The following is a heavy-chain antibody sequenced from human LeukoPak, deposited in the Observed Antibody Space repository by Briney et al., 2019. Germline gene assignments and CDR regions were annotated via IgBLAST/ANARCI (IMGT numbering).Heavy chain of an antibody. CDR3: ARQYSSGWPWFDP. Sequence: PSETLSLTCTVSGGSIRSGEYYWGWSRQPPGKGLEWIGSIPYSGSTYYNASLKSRVTISVDTSKNQLSLKLTSVTAADAAMYYCARQYSSGWPWFDPWGQGTQVTVSS. J-gene: IGHJ5*02. CDR1: GGSIRSGEYY. V-gene: IGHV4-39*01. D-gene: IGHD6-19*01. CDR2: IPYSGST.